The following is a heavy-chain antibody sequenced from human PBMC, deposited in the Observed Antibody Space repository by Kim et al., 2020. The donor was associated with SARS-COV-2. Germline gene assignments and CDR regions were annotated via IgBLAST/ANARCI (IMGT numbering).Heavy chain of an antibody. V-gene: IGHV3-23*01. CDR1: GFTFSSYA. CDR2: ISGSGGST. D-gene: IGHD4-17*01. CDR3: ALDGDPRSPVYYYGMDV. Sequence: GGSLRLSCAASGFTFSSYAMSWVRQAPGKGLEWVSAISGSGGSTYYADSVKGRFTISRDNSKNTLYLQLNSLRAEDTAVYYCALDGDPRSPVYYYGMDVWGQGTTVTVSS. J-gene: IGHJ6*02.